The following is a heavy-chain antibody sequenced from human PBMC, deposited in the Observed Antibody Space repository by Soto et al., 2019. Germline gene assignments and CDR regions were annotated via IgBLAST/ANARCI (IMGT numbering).Heavy chain of an antibody. CDR2: ISYDGSNK. D-gene: IGHD6-13*01. J-gene: IGHJ6*02. CDR1: GFTFSSYG. Sequence: LRLSCAASGFTFSSYGMHWVRQAPGKGLEWVAVISYDGSNKYYADSVKGRFTISRDNSKNTLYLQMNSLRAEDTAVYYCAKDRQLVLPSYYYYGMDVWGQGTTVTVSS. V-gene: IGHV3-30*18. CDR3: AKDRQLVLPSYYYYGMDV.